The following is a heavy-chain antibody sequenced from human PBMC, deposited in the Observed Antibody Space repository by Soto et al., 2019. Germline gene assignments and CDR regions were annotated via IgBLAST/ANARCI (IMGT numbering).Heavy chain of an antibody. CDR2: ISYDGSNK. CDR1: GFTFSSYA. Sequence: GGSLRLSCAASGFTFSSYAMHWVRQAPGKGLEWVAVISYDGSNKYYADSVKGRFTISRDNSKNTLYLQMNSLRAEDTAVYYCARSKKAPYSSGWKLYYYYYGMDVWGQGTTVTSP. CDR3: ARSKKAPYSSGWKLYYYYYGMDV. V-gene: IGHV3-30-3*01. D-gene: IGHD6-19*01. J-gene: IGHJ6*02.